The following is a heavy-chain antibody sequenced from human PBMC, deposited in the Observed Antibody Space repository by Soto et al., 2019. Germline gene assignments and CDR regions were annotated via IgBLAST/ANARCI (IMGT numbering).Heavy chain of an antibody. J-gene: IGHJ6*03. D-gene: IGHD5-12*01. CDR3: ARGMGVATMCPNDYMDV. CDR2: ISSSSSYI. CDR1: GFTFSSYS. Sequence: EVQLVESGGGLVKPGGSLRLSCAASGFTFSSYSMNWVRQAPGKGVEWVSSISSSSSYIYYADSVNGRFTISRDNAKNSLYLQMSSLRAEDTAVYYCARGMGVATMCPNDYMDVWGKGTTVTVSS. V-gene: IGHV3-21*01.